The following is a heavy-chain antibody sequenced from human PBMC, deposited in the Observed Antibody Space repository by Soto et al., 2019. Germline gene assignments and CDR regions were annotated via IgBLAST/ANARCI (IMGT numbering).Heavy chain of an antibody. CDR1: GFTFSSYA. CDR2: ISGSGGST. V-gene: IGHV3-23*01. J-gene: IGHJ6*02. D-gene: IGHD3-10*01. CDR3: ATNPRGADPPGYYYGMDV. Sequence: EVQLLESGGGLVQPGGSLRLSCAASGFTFSSYAMSWVRQAPGKGLEWGSAISGSGGSTYYADSVKGRFTISRDNSKNALYLQMNSLRAEDPAVYYCATNPRGADPPGYYYGMDVGGQGTTVTVSS.